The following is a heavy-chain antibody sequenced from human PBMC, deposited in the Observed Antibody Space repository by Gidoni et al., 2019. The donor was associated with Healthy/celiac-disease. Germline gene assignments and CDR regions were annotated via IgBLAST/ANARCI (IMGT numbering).Heavy chain of an antibody. D-gene: IGHD3-22*01. CDR2: ISGSGGST. Sequence: EVQLLESGGGLVQPGGSLRLSCAASGFTFRRYAMSWVRQAPGKGLEWVSAISGSGGSTYYADSVKGRFTISRDNSKNTLYLQMNSLRAEDTAVYYCAKAGQSWDYYDSSGYYYDWGQGTLVTVSS. V-gene: IGHV3-23*01. CDR1: GFTFRRYA. CDR3: AKAGQSWDYYDSSGYYYD. J-gene: IGHJ4*02.